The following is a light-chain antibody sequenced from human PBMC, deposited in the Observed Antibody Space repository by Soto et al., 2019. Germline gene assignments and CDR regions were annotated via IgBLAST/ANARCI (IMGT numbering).Light chain of an antibody. CDR1: SSDIGGYKY. CDR3: GSFTGGITPYV. Sequence: LTQPASVYGSPGQSITISCTGSSSDIGGYKYVSWYQQHPGKAPKLNIYEVSSRPSGVSNRFSGSKSGNTASLTISGLQADDEADYHCGSFTGGITPYVFGTGTKVTVL. J-gene: IGLJ1*01. V-gene: IGLV2-14*01. CDR2: EVS.